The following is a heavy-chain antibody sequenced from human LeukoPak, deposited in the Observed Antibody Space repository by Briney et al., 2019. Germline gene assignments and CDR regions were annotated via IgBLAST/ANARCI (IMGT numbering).Heavy chain of an antibody. CDR3: TRQGTYDFWSGYSNYYYYYGMDV. CDR1: GFTFSGSA. J-gene: IGHJ6*02. Sequence: GGSLRLSCAASGFTFSGSAMHWVRQASGKGLEWVGRIRSKANSYATAYAASVKGRFTISRDDSKNTAYLQMNSLKTEDTAVYYCTRQGTYDFWSGYSNYYYYYGMDVWGQGTTVTVS. D-gene: IGHD3-3*01. CDR2: IRSKANSYAT. V-gene: IGHV3-73*01.